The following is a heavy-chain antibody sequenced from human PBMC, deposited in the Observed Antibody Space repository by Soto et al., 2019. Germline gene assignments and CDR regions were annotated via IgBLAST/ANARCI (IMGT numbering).Heavy chain of an antibody. CDR1: GDSLSSGGHY. V-gene: IGHV4-30-4*01. CDR2: IYYSGST. Sequence: SETLSLTCTVSGDSLSSGGHYWSWIRQPPGKGLEWIGYIYYSGSTYYNPSLKSRVTISVDTSKNQFSLKLSSVTAADTAVYYCARARGARYFDYWGQGTLVTVSS. CDR3: ARARGARYFDY. J-gene: IGHJ4*02. D-gene: IGHD2-15*01.